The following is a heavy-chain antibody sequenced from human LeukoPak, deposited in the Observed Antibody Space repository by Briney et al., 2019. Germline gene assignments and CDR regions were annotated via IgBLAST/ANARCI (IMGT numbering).Heavy chain of an antibody. D-gene: IGHD3-3*01. J-gene: IGHJ4*02. CDR3: AREFGDWGLDY. Sequence: PGRSLSLSCAASGFTFSSYAMHWVRQAPGKGLEWVAVISYDGSNKYYADSVKGRFTISRDNSKNTLYLQMNSLRAEDTAVYYCAREFGDWGLDYWGQGTLVTVSS. CDR2: ISYDGSNK. CDR1: GFTFSSYA. V-gene: IGHV3-30-3*01.